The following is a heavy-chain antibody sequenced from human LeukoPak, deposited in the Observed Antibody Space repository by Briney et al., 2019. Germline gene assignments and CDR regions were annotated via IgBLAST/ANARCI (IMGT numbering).Heavy chain of an antibody. D-gene: IGHD1-1*01. CDR1: GFTFSDYY. Sequence: GSLRLSCAASGFTFSDYYMSWIRQAPGKGLEWVSYISSSGSTIYYADSVKGRFTISRDNAKNSLYLQMSSLRAEDTAVYYCARELERREHAFDIWGQGTMVTVSS. CDR3: ARELERREHAFDI. CDR2: ISSSGSTI. V-gene: IGHV3-11*01. J-gene: IGHJ3*02.